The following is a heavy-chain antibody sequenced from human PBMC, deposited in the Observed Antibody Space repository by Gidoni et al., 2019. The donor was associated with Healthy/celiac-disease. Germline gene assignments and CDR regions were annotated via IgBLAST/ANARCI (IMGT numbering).Heavy chain of an antibody. CDR3: ARVGGSSGYFDY. CDR1: VGSIISGGYS. D-gene: IGHD3-22*01. J-gene: IGHJ4*02. Sequence: QLQLQESGSGLVKPSQTLSLTCAVSVGSIISGGYSWSWIRQPPGKGLEWIGYIYHSGSTYYNPSLKSRVTISVDRSKNQFSLKLSSVTAADTAVYYCARVGGSSGYFDYWGQGTLVTVSS. CDR2: IYHSGST. V-gene: IGHV4-30-2*01.